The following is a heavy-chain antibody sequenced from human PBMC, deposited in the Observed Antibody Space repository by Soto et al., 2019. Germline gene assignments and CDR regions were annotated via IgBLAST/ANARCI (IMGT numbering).Heavy chain of an antibody. Sequence: GASVKVSCKASGYTFTSYAMHWVRQAPGQRLEWMGWINAGNGNTKYSQKFQGRVTITRDTSASTAYMELSSLRSEDTAVYYCARDSPNIVVVTRPAPHYWGQGTLVTVSS. V-gene: IGHV1-3*01. CDR1: GYTFTSYA. J-gene: IGHJ4*02. CDR2: INAGNGNT. D-gene: IGHD2-21*02. CDR3: ARDSPNIVVVTRPAPHY.